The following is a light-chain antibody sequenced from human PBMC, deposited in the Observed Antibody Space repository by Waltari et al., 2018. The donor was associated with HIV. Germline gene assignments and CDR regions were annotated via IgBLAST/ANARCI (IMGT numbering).Light chain of an antibody. Sequence: SYVLTQPPSVSVAPGKTARITCGGTNIGSKSVHWYQQKPGPAPLLVIYYASARPSGIPGRFAGSNSGNTATLTISRVEAGDEADYYCQVWDSSSDHVVFGGGTNLTVL. CDR1: NIGSKS. V-gene: IGLV3-21*04. CDR3: QVWDSSSDHVV. J-gene: IGLJ2*01. CDR2: YAS.